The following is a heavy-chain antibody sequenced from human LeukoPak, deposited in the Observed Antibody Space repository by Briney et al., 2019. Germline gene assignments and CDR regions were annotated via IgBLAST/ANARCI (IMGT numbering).Heavy chain of an antibody. CDR2: IYHSGST. CDR1: GYYISSGYY. D-gene: IGHD3-22*01. J-gene: IGHJ3*02. CDR3: VRGPRYYDDSGFHYGVFDM. V-gene: IGHV4-38-2*02. Sequence: SETLSLTCTVSGYYISSGYYWAWIRQPPGKGLQWIGGIYHSGSTYYNPSLKSQVTISVDTSKNQFSLKLNSVTAADTAVYYCVRGPRYYDDSGFHYGVFDMWGQGTLVTVSS.